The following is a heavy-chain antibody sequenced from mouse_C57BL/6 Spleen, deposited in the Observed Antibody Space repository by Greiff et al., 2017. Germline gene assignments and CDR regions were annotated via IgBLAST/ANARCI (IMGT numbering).Heavy chain of an antibody. D-gene: IGHD1-1*01. J-gene: IGHJ4*01. CDR2: IDPSTGGT. Sequence: VQLQQSGAELVRPGASVTLSCKASGYTFTDYEMHWVKQTPGHGLEWIGDIDPSTGGTTYNQKFKGKATLTVDKSSSTAYMELRSLTSEDSAVYYCTRVLCYCGSRGLYGMDYWGQGTSVTVSS. V-gene: IGHV1-15*01. CDR1: GYTFTDYE. CDR3: TRVLCYCGSRGLYGMDY.